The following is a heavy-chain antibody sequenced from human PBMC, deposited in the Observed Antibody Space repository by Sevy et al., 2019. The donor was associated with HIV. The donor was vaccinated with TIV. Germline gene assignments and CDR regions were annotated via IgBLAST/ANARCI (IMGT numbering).Heavy chain of an antibody. CDR2: IHYSGTT. J-gene: IGHJ4*01. V-gene: IGHV4-61*01. CDR3: ARDSGNYPYYFDY. CDR1: GGSISGGNYF. Sequence: SETLSLTWTVSGGSISGGNYFGSGIRQSPGRGLEWIGYIHYSGTTNYNPSLKSRLTISVDTSKNQFSLKLRSVTAADTAVYYCARDSGNYPYYFDYWGQGTLVTVSS. D-gene: IGHD1-26*01.